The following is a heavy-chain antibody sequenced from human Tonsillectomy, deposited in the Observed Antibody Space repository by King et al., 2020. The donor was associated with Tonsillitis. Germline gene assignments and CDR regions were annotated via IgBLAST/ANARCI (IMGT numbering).Heavy chain of an antibody. J-gene: IGHJ4*02. D-gene: IGHD3-9*01. Sequence: VQLVESGGGLVQPGGSLRLSCAASGLIFSRYWMSGVRQAPGKGLEWVSNIKEDGWENYYVDSVKARFTISRDNAKNSLYLQMNSLRAEETAVYYCARGVDSPYWGQGTLVTVSS. CDR2: IKEDGWEN. V-gene: IGHV3-7*03. CDR3: ARGVDSPY. CDR1: GLIFSRYW.